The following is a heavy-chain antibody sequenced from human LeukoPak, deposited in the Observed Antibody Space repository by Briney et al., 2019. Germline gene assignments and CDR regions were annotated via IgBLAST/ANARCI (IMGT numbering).Heavy chain of an antibody. CDR3: ARAELGFLEWLYFDY. Sequence: ASVKVSCKASGYTFTGYYMHWVRQAPGQGLEWMGWINPNSGGTNYAQKFQGRVTMTRDTSISTAYMELSRLRSDDTAVYYCARAELGFLEWLYFDYWGRGTLVTVSS. D-gene: IGHD3-3*01. CDR1: GYTFTGYY. CDR2: INPNSGGT. J-gene: IGHJ4*02. V-gene: IGHV1-2*02.